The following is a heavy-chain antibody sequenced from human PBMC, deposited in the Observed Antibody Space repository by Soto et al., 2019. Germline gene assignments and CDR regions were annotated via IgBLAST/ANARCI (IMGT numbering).Heavy chain of an antibody. D-gene: IGHD2-21*01. Sequence: EVQLVESGGGLLQPGGSLRLSCAASGFSFSTYWMHWVRQAPGKGLVWVSRIKGDGSTTTYADSVKGRVTISRDNAKNTLYLQMNSLGAEDTAVYYCARGLKNYYGVDVWGQCTTVTVSS. CDR1: GFSFSTYW. J-gene: IGHJ6*02. V-gene: IGHV3-74*01. CDR3: ARGLKNYYGVDV. CDR2: IKGDGSTT.